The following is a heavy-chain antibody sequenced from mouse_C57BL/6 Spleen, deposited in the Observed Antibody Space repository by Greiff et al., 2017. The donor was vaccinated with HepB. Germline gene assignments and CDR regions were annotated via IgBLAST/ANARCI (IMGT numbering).Heavy chain of an antibody. V-gene: IGHV2-6*03. Sequence: VKLVESGPGLVAPSQSLSITCTVSGFSLTSYGVHWVRQPPGKGLEWLGVIWSDGSTTYNSAHKSRLSISKDNSKSQVFLKMNSLQTDDTAMYYCASATVVATDYAMDYWGQGTSVTVSS. J-gene: IGHJ4*01. CDR3: ASATVVATDYAMDY. D-gene: IGHD1-1*01. CDR2: IWSDGST. CDR1: GFSLTSYG.